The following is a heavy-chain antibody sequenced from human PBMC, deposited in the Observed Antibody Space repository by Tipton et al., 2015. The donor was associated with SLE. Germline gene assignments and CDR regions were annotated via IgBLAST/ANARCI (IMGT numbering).Heavy chain of an antibody. D-gene: IGHD1-1*01. V-gene: IGHV4-38-2*01. J-gene: IGHJ4*02. CDR1: GYSISSGYY. CDR2: IYHSGSS. CDR3: ARPTTGTGTTSPPAY. Sequence: TLSLTCAVSGYSISSGYYWGWIRQPPGKGLEWIGSIYHSGSSYYNPSLKSRVTISVDRSKNQFSLKLSSVTAADTAVYYCARPTTGTGTTSPPAYWGQGTLVTVSS.